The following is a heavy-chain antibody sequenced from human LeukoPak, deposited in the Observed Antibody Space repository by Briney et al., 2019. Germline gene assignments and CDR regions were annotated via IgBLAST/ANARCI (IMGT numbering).Heavy chain of an antibody. D-gene: IGHD3-3*01. Sequence: PGGSLRLSCAASGFTFSSYEMNWVRQAPGKGLEWVSALTAGGGFAYYAGSVKGRFTISRDNSKNILSLQMSSLRVEDTAVYYCATDFWSSYPFGFWGQGALVIVSS. V-gene: IGHV3-23*01. CDR2: LTAGGGFA. J-gene: IGHJ4*02. CDR3: ATDFWSSYPFGF. CDR1: GFTFSSYE.